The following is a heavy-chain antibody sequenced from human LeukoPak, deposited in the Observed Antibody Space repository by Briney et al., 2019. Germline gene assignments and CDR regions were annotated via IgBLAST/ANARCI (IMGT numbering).Heavy chain of an antibody. CDR1: GFTTHYW. V-gene: IGHV3-7*01. CDR3: ARGGYSFDY. CDR2: LHPDGSER. J-gene: IGHJ4*02. D-gene: IGHD5-12*01. Sequence: GGSLRLSCTASGFTTHYWLNWVRQSPGKGLEWVARLHPDGSERNYVGSVEGRFTVFGDNAKSSLFLQMHSLRVEDTAVYYCARGGYSFDYLGQGTLVTVSS.